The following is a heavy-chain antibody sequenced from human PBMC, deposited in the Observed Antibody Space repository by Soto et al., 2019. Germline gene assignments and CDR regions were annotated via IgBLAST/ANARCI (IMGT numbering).Heavy chain of an antibody. Sequence: AVMMSVTCTVAGGSIGIYYLSWIRRPPVRGLWWFGYIYYSGSTNYNPSLKSRVTISVDTSKNQFSLKLSSVTAADTAVYYCARDLKGYYDSSGLNSRGYGMDVWGQATTVTVSS. V-gene: IGHV4-59*01. CDR1: GGSIGIYY. CDR2: IYYSGST. D-gene: IGHD3-22*01. J-gene: IGHJ6*02. CDR3: ARDLKGYYDSSGLNSRGYGMDV.